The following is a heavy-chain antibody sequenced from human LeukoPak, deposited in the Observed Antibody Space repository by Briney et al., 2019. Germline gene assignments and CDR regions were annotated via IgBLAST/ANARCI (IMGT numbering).Heavy chain of an antibody. CDR1: GYTFTSYG. CDR2: ISAYNGNT. CDR3: ARIPQRYYDTYFDY. J-gene: IGHJ4*02. Sequence: ASVKVSCKASGYTFTSYGISWVRQAPGLGLEWMGWISAYNGNTNYAQKLQGRVTMTTDTSTSTAYMELRSLRSDDTAVYYCARIPQRYYDTYFDYWGQGTLVTVSS. V-gene: IGHV1-18*01. D-gene: IGHD3-22*01.